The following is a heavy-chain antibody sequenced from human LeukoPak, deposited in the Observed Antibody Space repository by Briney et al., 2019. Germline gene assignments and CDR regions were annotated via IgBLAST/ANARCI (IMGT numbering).Heavy chain of an antibody. CDR1: GFTFSSYS. D-gene: IGHD7-27*01. V-gene: IGHV3-21*04. CDR3: ARDYPRLGIDY. Sequence: GGSLRLSCAASGFTFSSYSMNWVRQAPGKGLEWVSSISSSSSYIYYADSVKGRFTISRDNSKNTLYLQMNSLRAEDTAVYYCARDYPRLGIDYWGQGTLVTVSS. CDR2: ISSSSSYI. J-gene: IGHJ4*02.